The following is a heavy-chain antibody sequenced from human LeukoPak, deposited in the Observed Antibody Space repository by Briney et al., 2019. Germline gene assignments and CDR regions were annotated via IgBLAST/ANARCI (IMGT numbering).Heavy chain of an antibody. D-gene: IGHD4-23*01. Sequence: GGSLRLSCAASGFAFSDYVMNWVRQAPGKGLEWVSAISASGGSTYYANSVKGRFTISRDNSKNTLYLQMNSLRTEDTALYYCAKDTSGDYGGNQWGQGTLVTVSS. CDR2: ISASGGST. V-gene: IGHV3-23*01. J-gene: IGHJ4*02. CDR3: AKDTSGDYGGNQ. CDR1: GFAFSDYV.